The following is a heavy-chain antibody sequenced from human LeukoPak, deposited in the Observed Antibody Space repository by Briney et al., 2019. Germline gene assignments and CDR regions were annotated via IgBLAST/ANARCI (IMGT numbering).Heavy chain of an antibody. Sequence: TPSETLSLTCTVSGYSISSGYYWGWIRQPPGKGLEWIGYIYYSGSTNYNPSLKSRVTISVDTSKNQFSLKLSSVTAADTAVYYCARAQWLATWGFEGWGQGTLVTVSS. D-gene: IGHD6-19*01. CDR3: ARAQWLATWGFEG. CDR1: GYSISSGYY. V-gene: IGHV4-38-2*02. CDR2: IYYSGST. J-gene: IGHJ4*02.